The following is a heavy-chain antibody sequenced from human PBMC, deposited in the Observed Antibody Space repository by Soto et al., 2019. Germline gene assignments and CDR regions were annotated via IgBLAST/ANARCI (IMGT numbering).Heavy chain of an antibody. J-gene: IGHJ4*02. V-gene: IGHV3-15*01. CDR2: IKSKTDGGTT. CDR3: TTDIGHGGRDY. CDR1: GFTFSNAW. D-gene: IGHD2-15*01. Sequence: EVQLVESGGGLVKPGGSLRLSCAASGFTFSNAWMSWVRQAPGKGLEWVGRIKSKTDGGTTDYAAPVKGRFTIARDDSRNTLYVQMNSLKTEDTAVYYCTTDIGHGGRDYWGQATLVTVSS.